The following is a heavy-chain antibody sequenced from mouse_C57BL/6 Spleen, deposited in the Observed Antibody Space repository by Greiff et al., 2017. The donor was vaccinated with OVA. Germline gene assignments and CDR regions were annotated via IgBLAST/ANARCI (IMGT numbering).Heavy chain of an antibody. J-gene: IGHJ1*03. CDR1: GFSLTSYG. Sequence: VKLMESGPGLVAPSQSLSITCTVSGFSLTSYGVDWVRQPPGKGLEWLGVIWGGGSTNDNSALMSRLSISKDNSKSQVFLKMNSLLTDDTAMYYCAKRALIHGGYVDVWGTGTTVTVSS. V-gene: IGHV2-9*01. CDR3: AKRALIHGGYVDV. CDR2: IWGGGST.